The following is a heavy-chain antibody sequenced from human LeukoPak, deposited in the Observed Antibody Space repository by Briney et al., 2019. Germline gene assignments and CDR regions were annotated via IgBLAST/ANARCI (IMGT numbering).Heavy chain of an antibody. CDR1: GYTFTSYD. V-gene: IGHV1-8*01. CDR2: KNPNSGRT. CDR3: ERGPVSSHGMDV. J-gene: IGHJ6*02. Sequence: ASVKVSCKASGYTFTSYDINSVRQATGQGLEWMGFKNPNSGRTGFAQKFQGRFTMTTDTSISTAYMELSSLTSEDTAVYYCERGPVSSHGMDVWGQGTTVTVSS. D-gene: IGHD3-10*01.